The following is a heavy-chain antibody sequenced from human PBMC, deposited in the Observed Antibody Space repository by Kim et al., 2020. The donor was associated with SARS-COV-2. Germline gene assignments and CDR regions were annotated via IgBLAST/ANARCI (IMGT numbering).Heavy chain of an antibody. Sequence: GGSLRLSCAASGFTFSSYSMNWVRQAPGKGLEWVSSISSSSSYIYYADSVKGRFTISRDNAKNSLYLQMNSLRAEDTAVYYCARDQEDRVSSWLNWGQGTLVTVSS. CDR1: GFTFSSYS. J-gene: IGHJ4*02. CDR3: ARDQEDRVSSWLN. V-gene: IGHV3-21*01. D-gene: IGHD6-13*01. CDR2: ISSSSSYI.